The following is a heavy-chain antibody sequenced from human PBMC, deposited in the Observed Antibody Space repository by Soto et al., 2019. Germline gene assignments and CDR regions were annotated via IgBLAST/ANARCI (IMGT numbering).Heavy chain of an antibody. J-gene: IGHJ6*02. CDR2: IYPGDSDT. V-gene: IGHV5-51*01. Sequence: PGESLKISCKGSGYSFTSYWIGWVRQMPGKGLEWMGIIYPGDSDTRYSPSFQGQVTISADKSISTAYLQWSSLKASDTAMYYCARGDTAMDYYYYCGMDVWGQGTTVTVS. CDR3: ARGDTAMDYYYYCGMDV. D-gene: IGHD5-18*01. CDR1: GYSFTSYW.